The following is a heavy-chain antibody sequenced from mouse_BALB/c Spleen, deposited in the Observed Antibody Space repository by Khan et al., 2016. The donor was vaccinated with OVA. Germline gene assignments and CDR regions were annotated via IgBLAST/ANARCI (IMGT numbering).Heavy chain of an antibody. CDR1: GYTFSNYW. J-gene: IGHJ4*01. V-gene: IGHV1-9*01. CDR2: ILPGRAPN. D-gene: IGHD4-1*01. Sequence: QVQLQQSGAELMKPGASVKISCKATGYTFSNYWIEWVKQRPGQGLEWSGEILPGRAPNNYNENFKGKATLTADTSSNTAYIQLSSLTSEEPALYCCARGAGTTYGMDYWGHGTSVTVSS. CDR3: ARGAGTTYGMDY.